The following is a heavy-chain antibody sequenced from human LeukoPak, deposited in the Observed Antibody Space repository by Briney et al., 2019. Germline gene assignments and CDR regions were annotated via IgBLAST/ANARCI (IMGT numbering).Heavy chain of an antibody. V-gene: IGHV4-61*08. CDR1: GDSVSNGDYY. Sequence: SETLSLTCTVSGDSVSNGDYYWGWIRQSPEKGLEWIGFIYYFGTTNYNPSLKSRVTISIDTSKNQFSLKLSSVTAADTAVYYCARVQIGYSYGLFDDWGQGTLVTVSS. CDR3: ARVQIGYSYGLFDD. D-gene: IGHD5-18*01. CDR2: IYYFGTT. J-gene: IGHJ4*02.